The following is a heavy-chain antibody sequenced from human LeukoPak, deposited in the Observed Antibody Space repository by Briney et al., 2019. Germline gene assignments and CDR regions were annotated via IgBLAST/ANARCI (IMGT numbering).Heavy chain of an antibody. J-gene: IGHJ6*02. CDR3: ARIRNSYGYVNHYAMDV. CDR2: IYSSGST. CDR1: GGSISNYF. D-gene: IGHD5-18*01. V-gene: IGHV4-59*01. Sequence: PSETLSLTCSVSGGSISNYFWSWIRQPPGKGLEWIGYIYSSGSTNYNPSLKSRVTISLDTSKNQFSLKLSSVTAADAAVYYCARIRNSYGYVNHYAMDVWGQGTTVTVSS.